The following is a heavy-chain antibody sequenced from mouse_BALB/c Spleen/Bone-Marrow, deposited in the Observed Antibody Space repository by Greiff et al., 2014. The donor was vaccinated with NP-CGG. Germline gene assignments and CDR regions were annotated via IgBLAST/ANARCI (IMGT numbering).Heavy chain of an antibody. CDR2: IDPANGNT. V-gene: IGHV14-3*02. CDR3: ARNGYYVYYYAMDY. D-gene: IGHD2-3*01. Sequence: EVQVVESGAELVKPGASVKLSCTASGFNIKDTYMHWVKQRPEQGLEWIGRIDPANGNTKYDPKFQGKATITADTSSNTDYLQLSSLTSEDTAVYYCARNGYYVYYYAMDYWGQGTSVTVSS. CDR1: GFNIKDTY. J-gene: IGHJ4*01.